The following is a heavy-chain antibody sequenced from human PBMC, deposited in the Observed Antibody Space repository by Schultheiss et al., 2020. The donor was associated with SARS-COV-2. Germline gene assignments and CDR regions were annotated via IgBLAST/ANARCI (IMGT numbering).Heavy chain of an antibody. CDR3: ARWGVLDSGSASVVYYFDD. V-gene: IGHV3-30*04. CDR1: GFTFSSYA. D-gene: IGHD5-12*01. CDR2: ITYDGSNK. J-gene: IGHJ4*02. Sequence: GGSLRLSCAASGFTFSSYAMHWVRQAPGKGLEWVADITYDGSNKYYADSVKGRFTISRDNSKNTLYLQMNSLRAEDTAIYYCARWGVLDSGSASVVYYFDDWGRGTLVTVSS.